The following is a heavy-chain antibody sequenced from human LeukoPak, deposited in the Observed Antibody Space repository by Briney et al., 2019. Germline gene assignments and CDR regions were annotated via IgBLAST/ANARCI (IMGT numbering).Heavy chain of an antibody. J-gene: IGHJ4*02. CDR1: GFIVSRYS. V-gene: IGHV3-48*01. Sequence: TGGSLRPSCAASGFIVSRYSMTWVRQAPGKGLEWVSSISTSYSGIYYADSVKGRFTISRDNAKNSLYLQMDSLRADDTAVYYCARAYCSSITCFEWGQGTLVTVSS. CDR3: ARAYCSSITCFE. CDR2: ISTSYSGI. D-gene: IGHD2-2*01.